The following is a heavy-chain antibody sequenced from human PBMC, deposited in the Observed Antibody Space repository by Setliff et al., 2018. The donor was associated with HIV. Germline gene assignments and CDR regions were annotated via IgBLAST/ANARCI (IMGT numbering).Heavy chain of an antibody. CDR2: INHSGST. CDR1: GGSFSDYY. D-gene: IGHD3-22*01. CDR3: ARGPNYYDSSGYSRTMAFDI. V-gene: IGHV4-34*01. Sequence: PSETLSLTCAVYGGSFSDYYWSWIRQPPGKGLEWIGEINHSGSTNYNPSLKSRITISVDTSKNQFSLKLSSVTAADTAVYYCARGPNYYDSSGYSRTMAFDIWGQGTMVTV. J-gene: IGHJ3*02.